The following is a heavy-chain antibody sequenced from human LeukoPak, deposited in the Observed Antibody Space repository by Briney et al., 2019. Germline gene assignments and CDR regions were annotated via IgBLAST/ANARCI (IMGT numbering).Heavy chain of an antibody. CDR1: GFTFSTYW. J-gene: IGHJ5*02. CDR3: ARDLVTEPTGDWFDP. Sequence: GGSLRLSCVASGFTFSTYWMAWVRQAPGKGLEWVANIKYDGIEKYYMDSAKGRFTTSRDNAKNSLYLHMNNLRDDDTAVYYCARDLVTEPTGDWFDPWGQGTLVTVSS. D-gene: IGHD2-21*01. CDR2: IKYDGIEK. V-gene: IGHV3-7*01.